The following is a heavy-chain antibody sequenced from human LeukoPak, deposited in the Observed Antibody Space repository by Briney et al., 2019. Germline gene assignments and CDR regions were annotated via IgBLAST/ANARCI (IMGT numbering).Heavy chain of an antibody. CDR1: GGSIISSSFW. CDR2: IYYSGVS. J-gene: IGHJ4*02. D-gene: IGHD3-22*01. CDR3: ARDRYYYDSSGYSLFDY. V-gene: IGHV4-39*07. Sequence: SETLSLTCTVSGGSIISSSFWWGWIRQPPGKGLEWIGSIYYSGVSYYNTSLKSRVTISVGTSKNQFSLKLSSVTAADTAVYYCARDRYYYDSSGYSLFDYWGRGTLVTVSS.